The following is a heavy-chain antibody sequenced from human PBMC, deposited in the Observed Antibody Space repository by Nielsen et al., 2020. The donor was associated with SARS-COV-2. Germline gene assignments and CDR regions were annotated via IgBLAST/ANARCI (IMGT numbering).Heavy chain of an antibody. D-gene: IGHD3-16*01. J-gene: IGHJ4*02. CDR1: GGSFSGYY. Sequence: SQTLSPTCAVYGGSFSGYYWSCNRHPPGKGLEWIGEINHSGSTNYNPSLKSRVTISVDTSKNQFSLKLRSVNTADTAVYYRARGTISFRGRGEVDYWGQGTLVTVSS. V-gene: IGHV4-34*01. CDR3: ARGTISFRGRGEVDY. CDR2: INHSGST.